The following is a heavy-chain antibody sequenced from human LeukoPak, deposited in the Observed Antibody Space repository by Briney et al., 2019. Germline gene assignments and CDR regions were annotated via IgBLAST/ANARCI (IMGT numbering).Heavy chain of an antibody. CDR2: IYYTGNT. V-gene: IGHV4-59*12. CDR1: GGSISNYY. Sequence: SETLSLTCTVSGGSISNYYWNWIRQPPGKGLEWIGYIYYTGNTNYNPSLKSRVTISVDKSKNQVSLKLNSVTAADTAVYYCARALGAFDIWGQGTMVTVSS. J-gene: IGHJ3*02. CDR3: ARALGAFDI.